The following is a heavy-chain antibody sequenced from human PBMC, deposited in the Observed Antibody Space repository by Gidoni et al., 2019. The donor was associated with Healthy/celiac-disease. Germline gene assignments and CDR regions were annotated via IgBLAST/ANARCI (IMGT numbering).Heavy chain of an antibody. Sequence: EVQLVQSGAEVKKTGESMKISCKGSGYSFTSYWIGWVRQMPGKGLEWVGILHPGDSDTRYRPSFQRQVTISADKSISTAYLQWSSLKASDTAMYYCARLIDEYISSSCFGYWGQGTLFTVSS. CDR3: ARLIDEYISSSCFGY. CDR2: LHPGDSDT. CDR1: GYSFTSYW. D-gene: IGHD6-6*01. V-gene: IGHV5-51*01. J-gene: IGHJ4*02.